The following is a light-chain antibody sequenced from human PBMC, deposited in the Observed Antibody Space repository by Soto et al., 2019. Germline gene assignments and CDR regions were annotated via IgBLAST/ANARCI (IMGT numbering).Light chain of an antibody. CDR3: QQFNSYPSI. J-gene: IGKJ5*01. CDR2: DVS. Sequence: AIQLTQSPSSLSASVGDRVTITCRASQDIRGALAWYQQKPGKAPKILIYDVSSLQSGVPSRVSGSSSGTDVTLTISGLQPEDGATDYCQQFNSYPSIFGQGTRLDIK. V-gene: IGKV1-13*02. CDR1: QDIRGA.